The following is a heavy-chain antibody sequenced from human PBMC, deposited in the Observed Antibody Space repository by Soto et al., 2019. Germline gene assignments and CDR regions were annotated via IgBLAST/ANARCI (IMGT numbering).Heavy chain of an antibody. J-gene: IGHJ4*02. Sequence: PGESLKISCKGSGYSFTSYWISWVRQMPGKGLEWMGRIDPSDSYTNYSPSFQGHVTISADKSISTAYLQWSSLKASDAAMYYCARNYYDSSGYYRRQTREDYWGQGTLVTVSS. CDR3: ARNYYDSSGYYRRQTREDY. D-gene: IGHD3-22*01. V-gene: IGHV5-10-1*01. CDR2: IDPSDSYT. CDR1: GYSFTSYW.